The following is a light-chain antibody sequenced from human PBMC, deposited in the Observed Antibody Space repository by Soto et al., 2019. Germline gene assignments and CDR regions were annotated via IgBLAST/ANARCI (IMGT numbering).Light chain of an antibody. CDR1: SSNIGAGFD. CDR2: GNS. Sequence: QSVLTQPPSVSGAHLQRVTISCTGSSSNIGAGFDVHWYQQLPGTAPKLLVYGNSNRPSGVPDRFSGSKSGTSAPLAVTGLQAEDEADYYCQSYDSSLSAYVFGTGTKVTVL. CDR3: QSYDSSLSAYV. J-gene: IGLJ1*01. V-gene: IGLV1-40*01.